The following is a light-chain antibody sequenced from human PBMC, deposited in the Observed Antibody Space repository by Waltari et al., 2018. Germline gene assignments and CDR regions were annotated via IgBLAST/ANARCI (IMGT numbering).Light chain of an antibody. J-gene: IGLJ3*02. CDR2: NNY. V-gene: IGLV1-44*01. CDR3: ATWDDSLNGRV. CDR1: SPNIGSNT. Sequence: QSVLTQSPPASGTHGQRVSMSCSGSSPNIGSNTVNWYQQLPGTAPKLLIYNNYQRPSGVPDRFSGSKSGTSASLAISGLQSEDEADYYCATWDDSLNGRVFGGGTKLTVL.